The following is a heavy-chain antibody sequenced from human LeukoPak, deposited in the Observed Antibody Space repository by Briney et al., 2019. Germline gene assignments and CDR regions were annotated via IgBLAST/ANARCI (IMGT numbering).Heavy chain of an antibody. J-gene: IGHJ4*02. CDR3: AMVTRDILTGSTGAIDY. CDR2: FDPEPGEI. CDR1: GYTLTEVS. D-gene: IGHD3-9*01. V-gene: IGHV1-24*01. Sequence: GASVKVSCKVSGYTLTEVSMHWVRQAPGKGLESLGGFDPEPGEIIYAQKFQGRVTMPEATSTATAYMAVTSLRSEDTAVYYCAMVTRDILTGSTGAIDYWGQGTLVTVSS.